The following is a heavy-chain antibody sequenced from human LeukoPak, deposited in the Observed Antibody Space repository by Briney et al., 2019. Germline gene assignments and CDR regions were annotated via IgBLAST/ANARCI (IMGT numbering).Heavy chain of an antibody. V-gene: IGHV3-48*03. J-gene: IGHJ3*02. CDR2: ISSSGSTI. CDR3: ARLHSGKNAFDI. Sequence: GGSLRLSCAASGFTFSSYEMNWVRQAPGKGLEWVSYISSSGSTIYYADSVKGRFTISRDNAKNSLYLQMNSLRAEDRAVYYCARLHSGKNAFDIWGQGTMVTVSS. CDR1: GFTFSSYE. D-gene: IGHD1-26*01.